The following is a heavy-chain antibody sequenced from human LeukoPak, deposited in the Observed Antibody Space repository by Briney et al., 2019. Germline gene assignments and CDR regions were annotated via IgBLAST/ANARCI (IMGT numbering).Heavy chain of an antibody. Sequence: SETLSLTCTVFGSSINSVYSWGWIRQPPGKGLEWIGSIYHNGNTYYNSSLKSRVTISVHTSENQFSLKLSSVTAADTAVYYCASYKTYYDSSGHPLDYWGQGSLVTVSS. D-gene: IGHD3-22*01. CDR1: GSSINSVYS. CDR2: IYHNGNT. V-gene: IGHV4-38-2*02. J-gene: IGHJ4*02. CDR3: ASYKTYYDSSGHPLDY.